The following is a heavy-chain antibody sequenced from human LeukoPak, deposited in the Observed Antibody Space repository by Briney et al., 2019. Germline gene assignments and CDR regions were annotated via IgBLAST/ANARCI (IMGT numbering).Heavy chain of an antibody. CDR2: ISSSSSYI. V-gene: IGHV3-21*01. Sequence: PGGSLRLSCAASGFTFSSYSMNWVRQAPGKGLEWVSSISSSSSYIYYADSVKGRFTISRDNAKNSLYLQMNSLRAEDTAVYYCARVKLGPRAFDYWGQGTLVTVSS. D-gene: IGHD1-26*01. CDR1: GFTFSSYS. CDR3: ARVKLGPRAFDY. J-gene: IGHJ4*02.